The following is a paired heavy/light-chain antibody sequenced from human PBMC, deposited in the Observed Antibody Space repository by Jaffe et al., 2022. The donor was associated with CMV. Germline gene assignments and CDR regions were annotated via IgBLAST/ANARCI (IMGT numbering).Light chain of an antibody. CDR1: QKIASSF. CDR2: STS. V-gene: IGKV3-20*01. CDR3: HQYSSSLSIS. J-gene: IGKJ5*01. Sequence: DIVLEQSPGTLSLSPGERATLSCRASQKIASSFLAWYQQKSGQAPRLLIYSTSTRATGIPDRFSGRGSGTDFTLTISGLEPEDFAMYFCHQYSSSLSISFGQGTRLDMK.
Heavy chain of an antibody. J-gene: IGHJ6*03. V-gene: IGHV1-69*09. CDR3: AGVACGGANCQSYYYYYMDV. CDR1: GGTVSIDA. D-gene: IGHD2-21*01. Sequence: QGHLMQSGPEVKWPGSSVKVSCWASGGTVSIDAVSWVRQAPGQGLEWLGRILPVAGIAKYAQKFQDRLTITADKSTGRVYMQLSGLRSEDTAIYFCAGVACGGANCQSYYYYYMDVWGNGTTVIVSS. CDR2: ILPVAGIA.